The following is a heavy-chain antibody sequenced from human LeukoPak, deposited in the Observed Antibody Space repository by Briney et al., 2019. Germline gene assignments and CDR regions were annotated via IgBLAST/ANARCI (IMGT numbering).Heavy chain of an antibody. CDR1: GYTFTSYD. D-gene: IGHD1-26*01. CDR3: ASQSGSYYSYYGMDV. CDR2: MNPNSGNT. Sequence: ASVKVSCKASGYTFTSYDINWVRQATGQGLEWMGWMNPNSGNTGYAQKFQGRVTMTRNTSISTAYMELSSLRSEDTAVYYCASQSGSYYSYYGMDVWGQGTTVTVPS. J-gene: IGHJ6*02. V-gene: IGHV1-8*01.